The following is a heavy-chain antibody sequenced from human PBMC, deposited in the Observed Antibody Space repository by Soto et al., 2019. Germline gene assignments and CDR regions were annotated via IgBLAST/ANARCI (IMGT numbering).Heavy chain of an antibody. Sequence: QVQLVQSGAEVKKPGASVKVSCKASGYTFTSYGISWVRQAPGQGLEWMGWIGAYNGNKNYAQELQGRVTMTTDTATSTPYMDLRSLRTDDTAVHFCARRAPPMDVWGHGTTVTVSS. CDR3: ARRAPPMDV. CDR1: GYTFTSYG. V-gene: IGHV1-18*01. J-gene: IGHJ6*02. CDR2: IGAYNGNK.